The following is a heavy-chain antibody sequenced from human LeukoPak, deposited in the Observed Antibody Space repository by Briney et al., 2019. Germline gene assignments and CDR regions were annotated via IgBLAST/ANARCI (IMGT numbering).Heavy chain of an antibody. D-gene: IGHD6-6*01. Sequence: ASVKVSCKASGYTFTNYAMNWVRQAPGQGLEWMGWIHPSTGNPTYAQGFTGRFVFSLDTSVSTAYLQISSLKAEDTAVYYCARNRLPAQLVDDFDYWGQGTLVTVSS. CDR3: ARNRLPAQLVDDFDY. V-gene: IGHV7-4-1*02. J-gene: IGHJ4*02. CDR1: GYTFTNYA. CDR2: IHPSTGNP.